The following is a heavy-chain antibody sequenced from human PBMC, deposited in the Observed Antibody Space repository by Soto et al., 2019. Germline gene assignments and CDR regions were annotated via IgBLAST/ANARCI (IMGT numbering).Heavy chain of an antibody. CDR2: ISHDGSNK. CDR1: GFRFSSSA. J-gene: IGHJ4*02. V-gene: IGHV3-30-3*01. Sequence: QVQLVESGGGVVQPGSSLRLSCAASGFRFSSSAMHWVRQAPGKGLEWVAMISHDGSNKQYADSVKGRFTISRDNSKNTLFLQINSLRAEDTALYYCAKDRVYTSGWYKDSWGQGTLVIVSS. CDR3: AKDRVYTSGWYKDS. D-gene: IGHD6-19*01.